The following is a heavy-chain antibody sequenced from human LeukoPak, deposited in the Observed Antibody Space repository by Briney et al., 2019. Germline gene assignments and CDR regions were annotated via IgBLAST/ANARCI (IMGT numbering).Heavy chain of an antibody. V-gene: IGHV3-74*01. CDR3: ARAISHSNYGVDV. CDR1: GFTFTSHW. CDR2: INSDGSST. D-gene: IGHD6-13*01. Sequence: PGGSLRLSCAASGFTFTSHWMHWVRQAPGKGLVWVSRINSDGSSTSFVDSVKGRFTISRDNAKNTLYLQMNSLRAEDTAVYYCARAISHSNYGVDVWGQGTTVTVSS. J-gene: IGHJ6*02.